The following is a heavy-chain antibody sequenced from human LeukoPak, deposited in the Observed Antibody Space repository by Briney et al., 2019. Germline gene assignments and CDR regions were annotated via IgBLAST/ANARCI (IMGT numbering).Heavy chain of an antibody. CDR1: GFTFGSYS. Sequence: GGSLRLSCAASGFTFGSYSMNWVRQAPGKGLEWVSYISSSSSTIYYADSVKGRFTISRDNAKNSLYLQMNSLRAEDTAVYYCARDYRVLDYYYMDVWGKGTTVTVSS. J-gene: IGHJ6*03. CDR2: ISSSSSTI. V-gene: IGHV3-48*04. CDR3: ARDYRVLDYYYMDV. D-gene: IGHD2-15*01.